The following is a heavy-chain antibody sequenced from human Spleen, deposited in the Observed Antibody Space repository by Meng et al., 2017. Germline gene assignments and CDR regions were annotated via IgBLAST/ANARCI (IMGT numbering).Heavy chain of an antibody. CDR1: GFTFNRFA. V-gene: IGHV3-23*01. Sequence: GGSLRLSCAASGFTFNRFAMSWVRQAPGKGLEWVSGVSGNGVSTYYADSVKGRFTISSDSSKNTVYLQMNSLRVEDTAVYYCAKSRPITMIVVVSPDIDYWGQGTLVTVSS. CDR3: AKSRPITMIVVVSPDIDY. CDR2: VSGNGVST. J-gene: IGHJ4*02. D-gene: IGHD3-22*01.